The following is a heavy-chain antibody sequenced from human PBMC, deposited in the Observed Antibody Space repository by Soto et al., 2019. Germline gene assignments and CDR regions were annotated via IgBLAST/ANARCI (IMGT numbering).Heavy chain of an antibody. CDR1: GFTFSSYA. Sequence: QVQLVESGGGVVQPGRSLRLSCAASGFTFSSYAMHWVRQAPGHELEWVAVISYDGSDKYYAYSVKGRFTISRDNSKNTLNLQRNSLRDDDTAVYYCANALGELSPESYDYWGQGTLITVSS. V-gene: IGHV3-30*18. J-gene: IGHJ4*02. CDR2: ISYDGSDK. CDR3: ANALGELSPESYDY. D-gene: IGHD3-16*02.